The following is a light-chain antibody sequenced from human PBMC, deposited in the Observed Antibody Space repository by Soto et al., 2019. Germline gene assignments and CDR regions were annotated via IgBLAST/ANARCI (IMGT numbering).Light chain of an antibody. CDR3: QQYNNWYT. J-gene: IGKJ2*01. V-gene: IGKV1-5*03. Sequence: DIQMTQSPSTLSASVGDRVTITYRASQSISSWLAWYQQRPGKAPKLLIYKASSLESGVPSRFSGSGSGTEFTLTISSLQPDDFATYYCQQYNNWYTFGQGTKVEIK. CDR1: QSISSW. CDR2: KAS.